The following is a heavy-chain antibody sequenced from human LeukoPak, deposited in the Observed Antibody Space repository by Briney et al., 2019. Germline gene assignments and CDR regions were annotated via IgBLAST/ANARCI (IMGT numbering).Heavy chain of an antibody. V-gene: IGHV3-11*01. CDR1: GFTFSDYY. J-gene: IGHJ5*02. CDR3: ARTQQWLVLGFDP. D-gene: IGHD6-19*01. Sequence: GGSLRLSCAASGFTFSDYYMSWIRQAPGKGLEWISYISSNGRTIYYADSAKGRFTISRDNARKSVYLQMNSLRAEDTAIYYCARTQQWLVLGFDPWGQGTLVTVSS. CDR2: ISSNGRTI.